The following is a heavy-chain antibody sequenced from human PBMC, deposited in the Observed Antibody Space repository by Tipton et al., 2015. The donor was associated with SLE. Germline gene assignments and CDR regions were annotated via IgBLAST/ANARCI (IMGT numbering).Heavy chain of an antibody. CDR3: AREVDSGFDY. J-gene: IGHJ4*02. D-gene: IGHD2-21*01. V-gene: IGHV4-31*03. CDR1: GCSISSGGFY. CDR2: IYYCGRT. Sequence: TLSLTCTVSGCSISSGGFYWCWIRHPPGKGLEWIGYIYYCGRTHYNPSLKSRVTISVDTSKNQFSLKLSSVTAADTAVYYCAREVDSGFDYWGQGTLVTCPS.